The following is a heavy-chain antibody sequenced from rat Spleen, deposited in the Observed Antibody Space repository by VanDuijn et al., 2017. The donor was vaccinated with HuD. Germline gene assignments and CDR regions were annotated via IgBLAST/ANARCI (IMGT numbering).Heavy chain of an antibody. D-gene: IGHD4-3*01. V-gene: IGHV5-29*01. CDR3: VRQDTSGYSNWFAY. CDR1: GFTFNNYG. J-gene: IGHJ3*01. Sequence: EVQLVESGGGLVQPGRSLKLSCAASGFTFNNYGMAWVRQAPTKGLEWVATISYGDSSGHSSTYYPDSVKGRFTISRDNAKSTLYFLMDSLRSEDTATYYCVRQDTSGYSNWFAYWGQGTLVTVSS. CDR2: ISYGDSSGHSST.